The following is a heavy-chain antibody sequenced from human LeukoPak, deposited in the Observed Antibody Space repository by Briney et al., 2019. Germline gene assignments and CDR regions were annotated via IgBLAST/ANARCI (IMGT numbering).Heavy chain of an antibody. CDR1: GGSISSSSYY. CDR3: ARLSIGNRDAFDI. J-gene: IGHJ3*02. V-gene: IGHV4-39*01. Sequence: SETLSLTCTVSGGSISSSSYYWGWIRQPPGKGLEWIRSIYYSRRTYDNPSQNSRAIISVDTSKNQFCLKLCSVTAADTAVYFCARLSIGNRDAFDIWGQGTMATVSS. D-gene: IGHD1-14*01. CDR2: IYYSRRT.